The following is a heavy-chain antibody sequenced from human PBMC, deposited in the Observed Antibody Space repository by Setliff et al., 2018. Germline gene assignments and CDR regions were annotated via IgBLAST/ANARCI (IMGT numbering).Heavy chain of an antibody. CDR3: VRHLWGRRMAASSDYFDY. J-gene: IGHJ4*02. Sequence: SETLSLTCSVYGESFSNNYWSWLRQPPGKGLEWIGESNHSGGTSYNPSLGSRVTMSVDTSNNQFSLKLNSVTAADTAVYYCVRHLWGRRMAASSDYFDYWGQGSLVTVSS. CDR2: SNHSGGT. CDR1: GESFSNNY. D-gene: IGHD3-3*02. V-gene: IGHV4-34*01.